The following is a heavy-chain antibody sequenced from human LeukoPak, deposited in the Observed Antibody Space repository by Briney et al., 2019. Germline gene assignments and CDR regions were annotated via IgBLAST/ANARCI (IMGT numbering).Heavy chain of an antibody. J-gene: IGHJ4*02. CDR1: GFTFSSYW. CDR3: ARDPPGTGDFDY. D-gene: IGHD3-10*01. Sequence: GGSLRLSCAASGFTFSSYWMHWVRQAPGKGLVWVSRINSDGSTTNYADSVKGRFTISRDNAKNSLYLQMNSLRAEDTAVYYCARDPPGTGDFDYWGQGTLVTVSS. CDR2: INSDGSTT. V-gene: IGHV3-74*01.